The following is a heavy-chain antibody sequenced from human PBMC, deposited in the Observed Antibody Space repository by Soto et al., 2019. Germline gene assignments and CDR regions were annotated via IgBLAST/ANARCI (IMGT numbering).Heavy chain of an antibody. V-gene: IGHV4-4*02. CDR1: GGSITITNW. Sequence: QVHLQESGPGLVKPSGTLSLTCAVSGGSITITNWWNWVRQPPGKGLEWIGEIFHSGGTNYNPSLKSRVTMPVDKSKNQFSLNLSSVTAADTAMYYCATRTYYGDRCMDVWGQGTTVTVSS. CDR2: IFHSGGT. D-gene: IGHD4-17*01. CDR3: ATRTYYGDRCMDV. J-gene: IGHJ6*02.